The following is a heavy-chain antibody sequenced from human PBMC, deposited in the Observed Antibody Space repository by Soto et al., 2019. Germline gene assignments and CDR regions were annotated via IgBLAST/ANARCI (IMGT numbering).Heavy chain of an antibody. CDR2: ITGSGGST. J-gene: IGHJ3*02. V-gene: IGHV3-23*01. CDR3: ARDAYGGAFDI. D-gene: IGHD2-21*01. CDR1: GFTFSSYA. Sequence: SCKASGFTFSSYAMSWVRQAPGKGLEWVSEITGSGGSTYYADSVKGRFTISRDNSKNTLYMQMNSLRAEDTAVYYCARDAYGGAFDIWGLGTMVTVSS.